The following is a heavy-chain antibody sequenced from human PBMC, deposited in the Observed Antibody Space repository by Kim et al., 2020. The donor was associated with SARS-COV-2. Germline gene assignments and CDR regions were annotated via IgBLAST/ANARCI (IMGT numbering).Heavy chain of an antibody. CDR2: IDPSDSYT. D-gene: IGHD6-13*01. V-gene: IGHV5-10-1*01. J-gene: IGHJ6*02. Sequence: GESLKISCKGSGYSFTSYWISWVRQMPGKGLEWMGRIDPSDSYTNYSPSFQGHVTISADKSISTAYLQWSSLKASDTAMYYCARVIGQQLDYYYYYGMDVWGQGTTVTVSS. CDR3: ARVIGQQLDYYYYYGMDV. CDR1: GYSFTSYW.